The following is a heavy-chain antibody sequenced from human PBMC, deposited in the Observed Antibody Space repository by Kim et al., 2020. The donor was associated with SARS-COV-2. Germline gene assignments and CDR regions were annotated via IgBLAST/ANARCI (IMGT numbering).Heavy chain of an antibody. CDR3: ARSGLDYYGSGSYEGNAFDI. V-gene: IGHV4-59*01. J-gene: IGHJ3*02. CDR1: GGSISSYY. D-gene: IGHD3-10*01. Sequence: SETLSLTCTVSGGSISSYYWSWIRQPPGKGLEWIGYIYYSGSTNYNPSLKSRVTISVDTSKNQFSLKLSSVTAADTAVYYCARSGLDYYGSGSYEGNAFDIRGQRKMVTVSS. CDR2: IYYSGST.